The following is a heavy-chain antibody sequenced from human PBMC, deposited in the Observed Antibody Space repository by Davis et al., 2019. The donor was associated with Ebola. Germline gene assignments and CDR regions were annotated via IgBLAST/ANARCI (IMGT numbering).Heavy chain of an antibody. V-gene: IGHV3-69-1*01. CDR3: ARGVLDY. Sequence: GESLKISCTASGFTFGDYALNWFRQAPGKGLEWVAHISNNGAIYYGDSVKGRFTISRDNAKNSTFLQVNSLRGEDTAMYYCARGVLDYWGQGIFVTVSS. CDR1: GFTFGDYA. J-gene: IGHJ4*02. CDR2: ISNNGAI.